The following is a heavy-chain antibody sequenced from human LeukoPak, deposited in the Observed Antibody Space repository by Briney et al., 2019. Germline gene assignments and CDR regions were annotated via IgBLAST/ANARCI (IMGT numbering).Heavy chain of an antibody. D-gene: IGHD6-6*01. J-gene: IGHJ3*02. CDR2: ISGSGSTI. CDR3: ARENSSSSNRRAFDI. CDR1: GFTFSTYE. V-gene: IGHV3-48*03. Sequence: GGSLRLSCAASGFTFSTYEMNWVRQAPGKGLEWVSYISGSGSTIYYADSVKGRFTISRDNAKNSLYLQMNSLRAEDTAVYYCARENSSSSNRRAFDIWGQGTMVTVSS.